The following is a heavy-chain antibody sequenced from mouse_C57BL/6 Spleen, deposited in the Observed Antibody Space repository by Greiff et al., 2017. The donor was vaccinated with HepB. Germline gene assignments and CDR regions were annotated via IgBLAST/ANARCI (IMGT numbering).Heavy chain of an antibody. J-gene: IGHJ2*01. D-gene: IGHD1-1*02. V-gene: IGHV1-82*01. CDR2: IYPGDGDT. Sequence: QVQLQHSGPELVKPGASVKISCKASGYAFSSSWMNWVKQRPGKGLEWIGRIYPGDGDTNYNGKFKGEATLTADKSSSTAYMQLSSLTSEDSAVYFCARSGGSLFDYWGQGTTLTVSS. CDR3: ARSGGSLFDY. CDR1: GYAFSSSW.